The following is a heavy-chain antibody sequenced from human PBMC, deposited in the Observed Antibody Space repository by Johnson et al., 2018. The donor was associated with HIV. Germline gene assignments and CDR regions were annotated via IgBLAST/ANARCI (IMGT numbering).Heavy chain of an antibody. CDR1: GFTFTNHY. Sequence: VQLVESGGGLVQPGGSLRLSCAASGFTFTNHYMTWVRQAPGKGLEWVANIKQDGSEKYSVDSVKGRFTISRDNAKSSLYLQMNSLRAEDTAVYYCARAAGTLRGWGHVFDIWGQGTMVTVSS. V-gene: IGHV3-7*01. CDR2: IKQDGSEK. J-gene: IGHJ3*02. D-gene: IGHD6-19*01. CDR3: ARAAGTLRGWGHVFDI.